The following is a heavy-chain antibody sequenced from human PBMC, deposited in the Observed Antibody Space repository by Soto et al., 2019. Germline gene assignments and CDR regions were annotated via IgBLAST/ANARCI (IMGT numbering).Heavy chain of an antibody. CDR1: GFSLSTSGMC. CDR2: IDWDDDK. V-gene: IGHV2-70*11. J-gene: IGHJ4*02. Sequence: SGPTLVNPTQTLTLTCTFSGFSLSTSGMCVSWIRQPPGKALEWLARIDWDDDKYYSTSLKTRLTISKDTSKNQVVLTMTNMDPVDTATYYCARILNPFGDYYFDFWGQGTLVTVSS. D-gene: IGHD3-10*01. CDR3: ARILNPFGDYYFDF.